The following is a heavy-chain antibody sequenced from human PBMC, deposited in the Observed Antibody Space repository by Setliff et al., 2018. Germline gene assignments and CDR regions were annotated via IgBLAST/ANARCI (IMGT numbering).Heavy chain of an antibody. Sequence: TSETLSLTCAVYGGSFSGYYWSWIRQPPGKGLEWIGEINHSGSTNYNPSLKSRVTISVDTSKNQFSLKLRSVTAADTAVYYCARHKAGITIFGVVINPDAFDIWGQGTMVTVSS. V-gene: IGHV4-34*01. D-gene: IGHD3-3*01. CDR1: GGSFSGYY. CDR2: INHSGST. J-gene: IGHJ3*02. CDR3: ARHKAGITIFGVVINPDAFDI.